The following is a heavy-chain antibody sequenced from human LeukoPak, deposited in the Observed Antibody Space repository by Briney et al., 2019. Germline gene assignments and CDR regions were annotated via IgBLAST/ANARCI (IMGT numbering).Heavy chain of an antibody. Sequence: GGSLRLSCAASGFPFSSYSMNWVRQAPGKGLEWVSYISSSSSTIYYADSVKGRFTISRDNAKNSLYLQMTSLRDEDTAVYYCARPYGSGSYSSVDYWGQGTLVTVSS. CDR3: ARPYGSGSYSSVDY. J-gene: IGHJ4*02. V-gene: IGHV3-48*02. D-gene: IGHD3-10*01. CDR2: ISSSSSTI. CDR1: GFPFSSYS.